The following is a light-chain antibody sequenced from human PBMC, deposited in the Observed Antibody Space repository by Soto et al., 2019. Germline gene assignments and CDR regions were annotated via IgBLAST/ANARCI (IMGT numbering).Light chain of an antibody. CDR2: STS. V-gene: IGLV1-44*01. Sequence: QSVLSQPPSASGTPGQRVTISCSGSSSNIGSFTVSWYQQLPGRAPKLLIYSTSQRSSGVPDRFSGSKSGTSASLAISGLQSEDEAEYYCAAWDDSLNGPYVFXTGTKVTVL. CDR1: SSNIGSFT. CDR3: AAWDDSLNGPYV. J-gene: IGLJ1*01.